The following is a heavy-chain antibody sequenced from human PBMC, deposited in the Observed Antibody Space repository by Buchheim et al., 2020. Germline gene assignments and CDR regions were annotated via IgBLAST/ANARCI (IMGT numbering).Heavy chain of an antibody. Sequence: QVQLQESGPGLVKPSETLSLTCTVSGGSISNYYWNWIRQPPGKEMEWIGYIYSSGNNNYNPSLKSRVTISIDTSKNHFSLGLSAVTAADTAVYYCARSPRIASRENWFDPWGQGTL. J-gene: IGHJ5*02. CDR1: GGSISNYY. CDR3: ARSPRIASRENWFDP. CDR2: IYSSGNN. D-gene: IGHD6-13*01. V-gene: IGHV4-59*08.